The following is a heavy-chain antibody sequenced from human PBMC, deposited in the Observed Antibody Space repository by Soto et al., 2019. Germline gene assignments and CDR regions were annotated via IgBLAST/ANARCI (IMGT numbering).Heavy chain of an antibody. D-gene: IGHD3-22*01. CDR1: GFTFSSYA. Sequence: GGSLRLSCAASGFTFSSYAMSWVRQAPGKGLEWVSAISGSGGSTYYADSVKGRFTISRDNSKNTLYLQMNSLGAEDTAVYYCAKDHPDSSGYWGNVFDIWGQGTMVTVSS. CDR3: AKDHPDSSGYWGNVFDI. CDR2: ISGSGGST. V-gene: IGHV3-23*01. J-gene: IGHJ3*02.